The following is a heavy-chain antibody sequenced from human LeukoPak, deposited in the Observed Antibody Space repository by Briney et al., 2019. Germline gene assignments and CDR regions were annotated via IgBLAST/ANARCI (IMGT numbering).Heavy chain of an antibody. J-gene: IGHJ4*02. CDR2: IYPGDSDT. V-gene: IGHV5-51*01. D-gene: IGHD3-10*01. CDR1: GYSFTNYW. CDR3: ARQDPYYYGSNGY. Sequence: GESLQISCKGSGYSFTNYWIGWVRQMPGKGLEWMGIIYPGDSDTRYSPSFQGQVTISADKSISTAYLQWSSLKASDTAMYYCARQDPYYYGSNGYWGQGTLVTVSS.